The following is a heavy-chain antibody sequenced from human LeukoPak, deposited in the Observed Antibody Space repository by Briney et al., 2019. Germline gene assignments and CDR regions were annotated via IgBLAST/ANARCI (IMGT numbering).Heavy chain of an antibody. J-gene: IGHJ4*02. CDR2: INHSGST. CDR1: GASFSGYY. CDR3: ARGGPLLMDTAMVIDY. V-gene: IGHV4-34*01. Sequence: PSENLSLTCAVYGASFSGYYWSWIRKPPGKGLEWIGEINHSGSTNYNPSLKSRVTISVDTSKNQFSLKLSSVTAADTAVYYCARGGPLLMDTAMVIDYWGQGTLVTVSS. D-gene: IGHD5-18*01.